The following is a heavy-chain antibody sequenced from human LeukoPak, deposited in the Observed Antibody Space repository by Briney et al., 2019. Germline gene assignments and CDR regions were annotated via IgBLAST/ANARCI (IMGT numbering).Heavy chain of an antibody. D-gene: IGHD3-3*01. J-gene: IGHJ4*02. CDR2: IYPGDSDT. CDR3: ARQATIFGVVAATYFDY. Sequence: GESLKISCKGSGYSFTSYWIGWVRQMPGKGLEWMGIIYPGDSDTRYSPSFQGQVTISADKSISTAYLQWSSLKASDTAMYYCARQATIFGVVAATYFDYWGQGTLVTVSS. V-gene: IGHV5-51*01. CDR1: GYSFTSYW.